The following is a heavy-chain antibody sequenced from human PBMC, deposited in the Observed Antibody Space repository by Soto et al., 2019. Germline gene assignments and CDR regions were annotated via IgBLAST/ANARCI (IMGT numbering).Heavy chain of an antibody. CDR2: INAGNGNT. CDR3: ARDREPVATIVRDYYYYYGMDV. CDR1: GYTFTSYA. D-gene: IGHD5-12*01. Sequence: ASVKVSCKASGYTFTSYAMHWVRQAPGQRLEWMGWINAGNGNTKYSQKFQGRVTITRDTSVSTAYMELSSLRSEDTAVYYCARDREPVATIVRDYYYYYGMDVWGQGTTVTVSS. V-gene: IGHV1-3*01. J-gene: IGHJ6*02.